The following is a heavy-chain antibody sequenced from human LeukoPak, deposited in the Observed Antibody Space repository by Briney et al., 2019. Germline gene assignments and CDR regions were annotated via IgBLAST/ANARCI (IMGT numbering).Heavy chain of an antibody. D-gene: IGHD3-3*01. J-gene: IGHJ6*03. Sequence: SETLSLTCTVSGGSISSYYWSWIRQPPGKGLEWIGYIYYSGSTNYNPSLKSRVTISVDTSKNQFSLKLSSVTAADTAVYYCARDSGGGTSSTGDFWSGSYYYYYMDVWGKGTTVAVSS. CDR2: IYYSGST. V-gene: IGHV4-59*12. CDR1: GGSISSYY. CDR3: ARDSGGGTSSTGDFWSGSYYYYYMDV.